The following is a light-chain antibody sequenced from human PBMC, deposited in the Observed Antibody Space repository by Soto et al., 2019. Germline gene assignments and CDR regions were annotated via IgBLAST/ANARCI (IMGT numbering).Light chain of an antibody. J-gene: IGKJ1*01. CDR3: QHYYSYSGT. CDR2: DAS. CDR1: QNTETG. Sequence: DIQMSQSPSPLSASVGHRLTITCRASQNTETGLAWYQQKPGKAPNLLIYDASTLESGVSSRFSGSGSGTEFTLTISSLQPDDIATYYCQHYYSYSGTFGQGTKVDIK. V-gene: IGKV1-5*01.